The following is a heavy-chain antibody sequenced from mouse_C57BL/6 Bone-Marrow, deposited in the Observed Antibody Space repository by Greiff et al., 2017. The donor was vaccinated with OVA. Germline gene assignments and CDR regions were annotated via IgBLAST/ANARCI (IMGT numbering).Heavy chain of an antibody. V-gene: IGHV10-1*01. Sequence: DVKLVESGGGLVQPKGSLKLSCAASGFSFTTYAMNWVRQAPGKGLEWVARIRSKSNNYATYYADSVKDRFTISRDDSESMLYLQMNNLKTEDTDEYYCERHERGWLLRRYWYFDVWGTGTTVTVSS. CDR2: IRSKSNNYAT. CDR1: GFSFTTYA. CDR3: ERHERGWLLRRYWYFDV. J-gene: IGHJ1*03. D-gene: IGHD2-3*01.